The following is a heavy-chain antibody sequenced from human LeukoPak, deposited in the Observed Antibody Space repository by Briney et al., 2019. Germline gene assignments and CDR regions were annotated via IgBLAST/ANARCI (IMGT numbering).Heavy chain of an antibody. CDR2: ISSSSSNK. CDR1: GFTFNTYS. J-gene: IGHJ4*02. D-gene: IGHD6-19*01. V-gene: IGHV3-21*04. Sequence: PGGSLRLACAASGFTFNTYSIDWVRQAPGKGLEWVSSISSSSSNKFYADSVRGRFIISRDNAKNSVYLQMNSLRAEDTAVYYCARDDGASVAGMGYWGQGTLVTVSS. CDR3: ARDDGASVAGMGY.